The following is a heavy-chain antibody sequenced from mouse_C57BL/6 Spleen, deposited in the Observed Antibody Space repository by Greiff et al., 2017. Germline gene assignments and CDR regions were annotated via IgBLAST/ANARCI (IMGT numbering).Heavy chain of an antibody. Sequence: DVMLVESGGGLVQPKGSLKLSCAASGFSFNTYAMNWVRQAPGKGLEWVARIRSKSNNYATYYADSVKDRFTISRDDSESMLYLQMNNLKTEDTAMYYCVRISGGNYFDYWGQGTTLTVSS. V-gene: IGHV10-1*01. D-gene: IGHD1-1*02. CDR3: VRISGGNYFDY. J-gene: IGHJ2*01. CDR1: GFSFNTYA. CDR2: IRSKSNNYAT.